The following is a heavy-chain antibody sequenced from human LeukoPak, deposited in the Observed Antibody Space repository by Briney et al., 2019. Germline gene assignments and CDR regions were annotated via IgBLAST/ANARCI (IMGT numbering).Heavy chain of an antibody. J-gene: IGHJ4*02. CDR3: VKDLYYGSGSYYPALDY. CDR1: GFTFSSYA. V-gene: IGHV3-64D*06. D-gene: IGHD3-10*01. Sequence: PGGSLRLSCSASGFTFSSYAMHWVRQAPGKGLEYVSAISSNGGSTYYADSVKGRFTISRDNSKNTLYLQMSSLRAEDTAVYYCVKDLYYGSGSYYPALDYWGQGTLATVSS. CDR2: ISSNGGST.